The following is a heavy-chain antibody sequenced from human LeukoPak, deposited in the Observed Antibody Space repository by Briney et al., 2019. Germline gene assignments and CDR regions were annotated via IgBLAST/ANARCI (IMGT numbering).Heavy chain of an antibody. J-gene: IGHJ6*02. Sequence: GGSLTLSCAATGFTFSNYAMSWVRQAPGKGLECVSTISGSDGNTYYADSVKGRFTISRDTSKNTLYLQMNSLRSEDTAVYYCARGGNEYYYYGMDVWGQGTTVTVSS. V-gene: IGHV3-23*01. CDR3: ARGGNEYYYYGMDV. CDR1: GFTFSNYA. CDR2: ISGSDGNT. D-gene: IGHD1-14*01.